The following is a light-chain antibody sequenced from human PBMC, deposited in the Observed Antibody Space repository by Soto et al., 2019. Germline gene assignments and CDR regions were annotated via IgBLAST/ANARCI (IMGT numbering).Light chain of an antibody. J-gene: IGKJ1*01. V-gene: IGKV3-20*01. Sequence: ESVLTQSPGTLSLSPGERATLSCRASQSVSSNYLAWYQQKPGQAPRLLIYGASTRATGIPDRFSGSGSGTEFTLTINSLQPDDFATYYCQQYDTYWTFGQGTKVDIK. CDR2: GAS. CDR1: QSVSSNY. CDR3: QQYDTYWT.